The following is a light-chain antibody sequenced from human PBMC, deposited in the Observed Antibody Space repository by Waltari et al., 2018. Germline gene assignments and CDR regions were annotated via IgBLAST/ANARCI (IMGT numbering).Light chain of an antibody. CDR1: SRYVGGYEY. Sequence: SALTHPDSVSGSPGQSITISCTGVSRYVGGYEYVSWYHQHPGKAPKVIIYDASNPPAGVSNPFSGSQAGSSASLTISGLQAEVEADYYCCSYTISTTGIFGGGTKLT. J-gene: IGLJ2*01. CDR2: DAS. CDR3: CSYTISTTGI. V-gene: IGLV2-14*01.